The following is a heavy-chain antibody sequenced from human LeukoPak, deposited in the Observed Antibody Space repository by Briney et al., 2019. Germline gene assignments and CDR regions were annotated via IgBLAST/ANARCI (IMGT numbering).Heavy chain of an antibody. J-gene: IGHJ4*02. CDR3: ARDNRQLTPWVGYFDY. CDR2: ISSSSSYI. D-gene: IGHD1-14*01. V-gene: IGHV3-21*01. Sequence: PGGSLRLSCAASGFTFSSYSMNWVRQAPGKGLEWVSSISSSSSYIYYADSVKGRFTISRDNAKNSLYLQMNSLRAEDTAVYYCARDNRQLTPWVGYFDYWGQGTLVTVSS. CDR1: GFTFSSYS.